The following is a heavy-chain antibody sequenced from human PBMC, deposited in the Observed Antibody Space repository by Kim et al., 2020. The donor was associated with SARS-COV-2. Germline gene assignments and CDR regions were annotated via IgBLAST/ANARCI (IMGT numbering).Heavy chain of an antibody. J-gene: IGHJ4*02. CDR3: ARDVPAAPAH. V-gene: IGHV3-11*04. Sequence: IYYPASGKGRFTTASDHAKNSLYLQMNSLRAEDTAVYYCARDVPAAPAHWGQGTLVTVSS. D-gene: IGHD2-2*01. CDR2: I.